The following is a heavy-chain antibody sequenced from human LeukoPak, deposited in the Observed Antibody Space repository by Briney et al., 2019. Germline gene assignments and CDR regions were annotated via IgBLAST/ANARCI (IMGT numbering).Heavy chain of an antibody. CDR1: GYTFTSYG. V-gene: IGHV1-18*01. D-gene: IGHD2-15*01. J-gene: IGHJ3*02. Sequence: GASVKVSCKASGYTFTSYGISWVRQAPGQGLEWMGWISAYNGNTNYAQNLQGRVTMTTDTSTSTAYMELRSLRSDDTAVYYCARVGLRCSGGSCYSGHAFDIWGQGTMVTVSS. CDR2: ISAYNGNT. CDR3: ARVGLRCSGGSCYSGHAFDI.